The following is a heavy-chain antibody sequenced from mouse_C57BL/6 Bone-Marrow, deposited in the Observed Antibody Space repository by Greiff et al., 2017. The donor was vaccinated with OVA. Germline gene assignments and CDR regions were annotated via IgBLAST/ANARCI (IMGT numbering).Heavy chain of an antibody. CDR3: AAYYYGSSYAVDY. CDR2: IDPANGNT. CDR1: GFNIKNTY. J-gene: IGHJ2*01. V-gene: IGHV14-3*01. D-gene: IGHD1-1*01. Sequence: VQLQQSVAELVRPGASVKLSCTASGFNIKNTYMHWVKQRPEQGLEWIGRIDPANGNTKYAPKFQGKATITADTSSNTAYLQLSSLTSEDTAIYYCAAYYYGSSYAVDYWGQGTTLTVSS.